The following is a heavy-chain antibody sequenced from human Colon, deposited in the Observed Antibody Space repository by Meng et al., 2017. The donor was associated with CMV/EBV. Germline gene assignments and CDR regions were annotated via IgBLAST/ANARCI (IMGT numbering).Heavy chain of an antibody. Sequence: GGSLRLSCAGSGFTVRSNYMSWVRQAPGKGLEWISVIYTDGTTRYADSVKGRFTISRDNAKNSLYLEMNSLRAEDTAVYYCARDQPGGYCSGFCYYGMDVWGQGTTVTVSS. V-gene: IGHV3-53*01. CDR3: ARDQPGGYCSGFCYYGMDV. CDR1: GFTVRSNY. J-gene: IGHJ6*02. CDR2: IYTDGTT. D-gene: IGHD2-15*01.